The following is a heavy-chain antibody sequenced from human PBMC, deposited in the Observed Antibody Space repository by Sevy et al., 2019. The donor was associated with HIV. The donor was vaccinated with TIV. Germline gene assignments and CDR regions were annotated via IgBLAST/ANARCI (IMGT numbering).Heavy chain of an antibody. CDR2: IIPIFGTA. J-gene: IGHJ6*02. V-gene: IGHV1-69*13. CDR3: ARVGVGSDCSSTSCPGDYYGMDV. D-gene: IGHD2-2*01. CDR1: GGTFSSYA. Sequence: ASVKVSCKASGGTFSSYAISWVRQAPGQGLEWMGGIIPIFGTANYAQKFQGRVTITADESTSTAYMELSSLRSGDTAVYYCARVGVGSDCSSTSCPGDYYGMDVWGQGTTVTVSS.